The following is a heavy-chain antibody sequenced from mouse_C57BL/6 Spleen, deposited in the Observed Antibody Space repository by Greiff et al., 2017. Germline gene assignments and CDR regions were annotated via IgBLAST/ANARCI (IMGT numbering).Heavy chain of an antibody. J-gene: IGHJ2*01. D-gene: IGHD1-1*02. CDR2: IDPGSGGT. CDR1: GYAFTNYL. Sequence: QVQLQQSGAELVRPGTSVKVSCKASGYAFTNYLIEWVKQRPGQGLEWIGEIDPGSGGTNYNEKFKGKATLTADKSSSTAYMQRSSLTSEDSAVCFCAGEERGDYFDYWGQGTTLTVAS. V-gene: IGHV1-54*01. CDR3: AGEERGDYFDY.